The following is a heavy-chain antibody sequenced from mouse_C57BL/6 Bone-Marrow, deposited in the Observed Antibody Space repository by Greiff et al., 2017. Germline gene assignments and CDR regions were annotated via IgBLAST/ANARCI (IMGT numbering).Heavy chain of an antibody. CDR3: ARDYGYNGWFAY. J-gene: IGHJ3*01. V-gene: IGHV5-16*01. CDR1: GFTFSDYY. D-gene: IGHD2-2*01. CDR2: INYDGSST. Sequence: DVQLEESEGGLVQPGRSMKLSCTASGFTFSDYYMAWVRQIPEKGLEWVANINYDGSSTYYLDSLKSRFIITRDNAKHILYMQLSSLQSEDSATYYFARDYGYNGWFAYWGQGTRVTVSA.